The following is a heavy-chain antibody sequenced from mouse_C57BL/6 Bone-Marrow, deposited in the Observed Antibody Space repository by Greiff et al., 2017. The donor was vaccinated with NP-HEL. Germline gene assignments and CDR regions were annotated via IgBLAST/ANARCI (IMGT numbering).Heavy chain of an antibody. Sequence: VKLQESGPELVKPGASVKLSCKASGYTFTSYDINWVKQRPGQGLEWIGWIYPRDGSTKYNEKFKGKATLTVDTSSSTAYMELHSLSSEYSAVYFCARLDDCYYDYWYFDVWGTGTTVTVSS. CDR2: IYPRDGST. D-gene: IGHD2-3*01. J-gene: IGHJ1*03. V-gene: IGHV1-85*01. CDR1: GYTFTSYD. CDR3: ARLDDCYYDYWYFDV.